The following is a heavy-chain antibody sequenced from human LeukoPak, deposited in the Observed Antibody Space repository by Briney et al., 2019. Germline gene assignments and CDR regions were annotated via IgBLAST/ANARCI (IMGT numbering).Heavy chain of an antibody. D-gene: IGHD6-19*01. J-gene: IGHJ5*02. Sequence: SETLSLTCTVSGYSISRGYYWGWIREPPGKGLEWIGSIYHIGTTYYNPSLKSRVTISLATSKNQSSLKLRSVTAADTAVYYCARDRISVTDPPNWFDPWGQGTLVIVSS. CDR2: IYHIGTT. V-gene: IGHV4-38-2*02. CDR3: ARDRISVTDPPNWFDP. CDR1: GYSISRGYY.